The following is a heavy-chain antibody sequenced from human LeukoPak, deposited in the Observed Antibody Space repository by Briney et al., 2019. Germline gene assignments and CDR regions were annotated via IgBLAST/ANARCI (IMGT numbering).Heavy chain of an antibody. CDR1: GFTFSDFA. J-gene: IGHJ3*02. Sequence: GGSLRLSCAASGFTFSDFAMNWVCQAPGKGLEWVSSITRVSTYTYYSESVQGRFTISRDNHKDLLYLQLNSLRGDDSGIYYCTRDRNDYGDPDAFDIWGQGTVVTVSS. CDR3: TRDRNDYGDPDAFDI. CDR2: ITRVSTYT. V-gene: IGHV3-21*01. D-gene: IGHD4-17*01.